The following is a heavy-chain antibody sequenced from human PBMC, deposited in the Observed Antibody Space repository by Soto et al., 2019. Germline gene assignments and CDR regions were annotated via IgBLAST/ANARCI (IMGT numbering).Heavy chain of an antibody. CDR3: ARIGGYHGPLDY. Sequence: SETLSLTCSVSGVSISSYFWSLIRQPPGRGLEWIGYTYHRGSTNYSPSLKSRVAISLDTSENQFSLKVSSVTAADTAVYYCARIGGYHGPLDYWGQGTSFTVSS. D-gene: IGHD3-16*02. CDR1: GVSISSYF. V-gene: IGHV4-59*01. CDR2: TYHRGST. J-gene: IGHJ4*02.